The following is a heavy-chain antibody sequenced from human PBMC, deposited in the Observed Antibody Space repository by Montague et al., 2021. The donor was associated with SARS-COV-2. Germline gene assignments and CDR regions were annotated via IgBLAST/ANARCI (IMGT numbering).Heavy chain of an antibody. CDR3: ARLRDGVVPSPILGVGPYYSYYYMDV. V-gene: IGHV4-34*01. CDR2: INHGRST. CDR1: GTSFSGYY. D-gene: IGHD3-10*01. Sequence: SETLSLTYAVHGTSFSGYYWNWIRQPPGKGLEWIGEINHGRSTKYSPSLKSRLTISADTSKNQFSLKLTSVAAADTAVYYCARLRDGVVPSPILGVGPYYSYYYMDVWGRGTTVTVSS. J-gene: IGHJ6*03.